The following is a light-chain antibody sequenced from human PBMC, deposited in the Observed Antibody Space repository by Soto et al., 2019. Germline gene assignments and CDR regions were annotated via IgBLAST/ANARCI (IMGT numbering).Light chain of an antibody. CDR3: MQALHTHR. CDR1: QSLLHSNAYNS. J-gene: IGKJ3*01. Sequence: DIVMTQSPLSLPVTPGAPASISCRSSQSLLHSNAYNSLDLYLQKPGQTPQLLHYLGSNRASGVPYSVSGSGSGTNFTLRSSDVEADDVGVYYRMQALHTHRFGPGTKVDIK. CDR2: LGS. V-gene: IGKV2-28*01.